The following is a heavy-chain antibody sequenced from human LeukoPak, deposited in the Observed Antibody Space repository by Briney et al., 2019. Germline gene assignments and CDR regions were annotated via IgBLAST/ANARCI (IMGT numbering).Heavy chain of an antibody. CDR1: GFTFSTYA. Sequence: GGSLRHSRGASGFTFSTYAMSGVRHAPGEGVEWGSTISGSGHNTYSAHSVTGRFTISRDNYKNTLYPHMNSLRAEDTALYYCAKERAGYTNPYYFDYWGQGTLVTVSS. J-gene: IGHJ4*02. CDR3: AKERAGYTNPYYFDY. D-gene: IGHD3-16*02. V-gene: IGHV3-23*01. CDR2: ISGSGHNT.